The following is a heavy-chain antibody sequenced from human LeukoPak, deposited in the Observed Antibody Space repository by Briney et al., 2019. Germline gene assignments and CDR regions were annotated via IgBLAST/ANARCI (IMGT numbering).Heavy chain of an antibody. CDR3: AGGYSSSWYYFDY. CDR2: IYYSGST. J-gene: IGHJ4*02. Sequence: SETLSLTCTVSGGSISSYYWSWIRQPPGKGLECIGYIYYSGSTNYNPSLKSRVTISVDTSKNQFSLKLSSVTAADTAVYYCAGGYSSSWYYFDYWGQGTLVTVSS. V-gene: IGHV4-59*01. CDR1: GGSISSYY. D-gene: IGHD6-13*01.